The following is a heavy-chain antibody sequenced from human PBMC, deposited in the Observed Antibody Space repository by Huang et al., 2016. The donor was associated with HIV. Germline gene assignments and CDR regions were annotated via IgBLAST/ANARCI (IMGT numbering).Heavy chain of an antibody. CDR1: GFSLTSSGVG. Sequence: QLTLKESGPALVKPSQPLTLTCSVSGFSLTSSGVGVGWIRQPPGKALVWLALIYWNDEKRYNPILRNMLSITRDTAKRQVVLRLANVNPVDTATYHCAQRYITPSLRSGFDAFDIWGQGTMVAVSS. J-gene: IGHJ3*02. CDR3: AQRYITPSLRSGFDAFDI. CDR2: IYWNDEK. D-gene: IGHD1-20*01. V-gene: IGHV2-5*01.